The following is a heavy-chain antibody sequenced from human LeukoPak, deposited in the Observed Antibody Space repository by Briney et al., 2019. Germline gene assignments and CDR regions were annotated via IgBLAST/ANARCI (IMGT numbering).Heavy chain of an antibody. D-gene: IGHD1-26*01. V-gene: IGHV4-59*01. CDR3: ARDGGSYLHPNWFDP. Sequence: SETLSLTCTVSGGSTSSYYWSWIRQPPGKGLEWIGYIYYSGSTNYNPSLKSRVTISVDTSKNQFSLKLSSVTAADTAVYYCARDGGSYLHPNWFDPWGQGTLVTVSS. J-gene: IGHJ5*02. CDR1: GGSTSSYY. CDR2: IYYSGST.